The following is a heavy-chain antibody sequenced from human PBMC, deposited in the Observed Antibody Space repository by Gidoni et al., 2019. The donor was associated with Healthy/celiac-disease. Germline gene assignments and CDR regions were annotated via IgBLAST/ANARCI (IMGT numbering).Heavy chain of an antibody. V-gene: IGHV4-34*01. CDR3: ARLLWFGEELYYFDY. CDR2: INHSGST. Sequence: QVQLQQWGAGLLKPSETLSLTCAVYGGSFSGYYWSWIRQPPGKGLEWIGEINHSGSTNYNPSLKSRVTISVDTSKNQFYLKLSSVTAADTAVYYCARLLWFGEELYYFDYWGQGTLVTVSS. CDR1: GGSFSGYY. D-gene: IGHD3-10*01. J-gene: IGHJ4*02.